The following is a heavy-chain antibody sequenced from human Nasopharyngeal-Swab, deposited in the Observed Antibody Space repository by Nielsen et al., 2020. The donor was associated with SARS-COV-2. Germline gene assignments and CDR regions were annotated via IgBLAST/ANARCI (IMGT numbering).Heavy chain of an antibody. CDR2: ISSSSSYI. V-gene: IGHV3-21*04. J-gene: IGHJ4*02. CDR1: GFTFSSYS. D-gene: IGHD3-9*01. CDR3: AKSNDILTGYSFDY. Sequence: GESLKISCAASGFTFSSYSMNWVRQAPGKGLEWVSSISSSSSYIYYADSVKGRFTISRDNSKNTLYLQMNSLRAEDTAVYYCAKSNDILTGYSFDYWGQGTLVTVSS.